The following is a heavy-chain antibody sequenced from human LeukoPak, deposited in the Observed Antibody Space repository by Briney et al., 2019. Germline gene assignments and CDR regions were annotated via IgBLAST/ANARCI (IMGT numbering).Heavy chain of an antibody. J-gene: IGHJ5*02. D-gene: IGHD3-3*01. CDR1: GGTFSSYA. V-gene: IGHV1-69*05. CDR2: IIPIFGTA. CDR3: ASGGRFLEWLTWFDP. Sequence: SVKVSCKASGGTFSSYAISWVRQAPGQGLEWMGGIIPIFGTANYAQKFQGRVTITTDESTSTAYTELSSLRSEDTAVYYCASGGRFLEWLTWFDPWGQGTLVTVSS.